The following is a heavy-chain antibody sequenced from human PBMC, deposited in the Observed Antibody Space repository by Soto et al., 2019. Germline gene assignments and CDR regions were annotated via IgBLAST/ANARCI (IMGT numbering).Heavy chain of an antibody. V-gene: IGHV3-23*01. D-gene: IGHD2-15*01. CDR2: ISGSGGST. J-gene: IGHJ4*02. CDR1: GFTFSSYA. CDR3: ARAYCSGGSCYPFDY. Sequence: GGSLRLSCAASGFTFSSYAMSWVRQAPGKGLEWVSAISGSGGSTYYADSVKGRFTISRDNAKNSLYLQMNSLRAEDTALYYCARAYCSGGSCYPFDYWGQGTPVTVSS.